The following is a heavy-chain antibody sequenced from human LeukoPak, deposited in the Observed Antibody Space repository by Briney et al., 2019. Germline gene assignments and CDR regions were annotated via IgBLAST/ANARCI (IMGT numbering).Heavy chain of an antibody. J-gene: IGHJ6*02. D-gene: IGHD3-10*01. Sequence: SETLSLTCTVSGGSISSSSYYWGWIRQPPGKGLEWIGSIYYGGSTYYNPSLKSRVTISVDTSKNQFSLKLSSVTAADTAVYYCASPSSYYYGSGSYPRTDVWGQGTTVTVSS. CDR2: IYYGGST. V-gene: IGHV4-39*07. CDR1: GGSISSSSYY. CDR3: ASPSSYYYGSGSYPRTDV.